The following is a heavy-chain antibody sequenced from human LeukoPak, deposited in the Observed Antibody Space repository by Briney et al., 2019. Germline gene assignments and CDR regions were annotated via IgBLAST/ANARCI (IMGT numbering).Heavy chain of an antibody. CDR3: ARADCSSTSCSPNYYYYYYMDV. Sequence: ASVKVSCKASGYTFTSYYMHWVRQAPGQGLEWMGIINPSGGSTSYAQKFQGRVTMTRDTSTSTVYMELSSLRSEDTAVYYCARADCSSTSCSPNYYYYYYMDVWGKGTTVTVSS. CDR1: GYTFTSYY. J-gene: IGHJ6*03. V-gene: IGHV1-46*01. CDR2: INPSGGST. D-gene: IGHD2-2*01.